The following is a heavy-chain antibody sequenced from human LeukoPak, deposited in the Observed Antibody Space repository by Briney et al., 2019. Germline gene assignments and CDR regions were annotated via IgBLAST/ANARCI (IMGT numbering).Heavy chain of an antibody. CDR1: GFTFSSYG. CDR3: AKGSDILTGYSDGVFDY. V-gene: IGHV3-30*18. J-gene: IGHJ4*02. D-gene: IGHD3-9*01. Sequence: GGSLRLSCAASGFTFSSYGVHWVRQAPGKGLEWVAVISYDGSNKYYADSVKGRFTISRDNSKNTLYLQMNSLRAEDTAVYYCAKGSDILTGYSDGVFDYWGQGTLVTVSS. CDR2: ISYDGSNK.